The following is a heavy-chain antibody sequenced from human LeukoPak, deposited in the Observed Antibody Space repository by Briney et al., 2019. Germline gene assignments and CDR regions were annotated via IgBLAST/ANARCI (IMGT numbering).Heavy chain of an antibody. CDR1: GFTFTDYY. D-gene: IGHD6-19*01. V-gene: IGHV1-2*02. J-gene: IGHJ4*02. CDR2: INPNSGAT. CDR3: ARQASGWYAY. Sequence: ASVKVSCKASGFTFTDYYMHWVRQAPGQGLEWVGWINPNSGATAYAQKFQGRVTVTRDTPINTAYMELSMLTSDDTAMYYCARQASGWYAYWGQGTLDTVSS.